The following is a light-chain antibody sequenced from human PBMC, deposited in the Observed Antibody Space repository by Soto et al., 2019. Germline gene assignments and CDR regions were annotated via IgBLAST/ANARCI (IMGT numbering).Light chain of an antibody. V-gene: IGKV1-5*03. J-gene: IGKJ1*01. CDR2: KAS. CDR1: QSTYGF. CDR3: LQCRSYPWP. Sequence: DIRMTQSPSALSASVGDGVNITCRASQSTYGFLAWYQQKLGTAPKLLIYKASTLVSGVPSRFSGSRSGTKFTLPLTILQHDASETYYSLQCRSYPWPFGQGTKVAIK.